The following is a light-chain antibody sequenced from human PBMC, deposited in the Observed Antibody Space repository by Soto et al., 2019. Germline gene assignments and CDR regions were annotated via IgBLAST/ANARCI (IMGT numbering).Light chain of an antibody. CDR1: QSVLYSSNNKNY. CDR3: QQYYSTPPT. J-gene: IGKJ4*01. V-gene: IGKV4-1*01. Sequence: DIVMTQSPDSLAVSLGEGATINCKSSQSVLYSSNNKNYLAWYQQKPGQPPKLLIYWASTRESGVPDRFSGSGSGTDFTLTISSLQAEDVAFYYCQQYYSTPPTFGGGTKVEIK. CDR2: WAS.